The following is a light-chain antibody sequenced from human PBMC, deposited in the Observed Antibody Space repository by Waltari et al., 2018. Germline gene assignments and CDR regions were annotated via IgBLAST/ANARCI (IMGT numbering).Light chain of an antibody. Sequence: VLTQSPGTLSLSPGERVTLSCRASQSVSGNYLAWYQQQPGQSPRLLIYETSTRATGVPDRFRGSGSDTEFTLTIDRLEPEDFAVYFCQQYSASPHVTFGQGTRLEIK. CDR1: QSVSGNY. J-gene: IGKJ5*01. V-gene: IGKV3-20*01. CDR2: ETS. CDR3: QQYSASPHVT.